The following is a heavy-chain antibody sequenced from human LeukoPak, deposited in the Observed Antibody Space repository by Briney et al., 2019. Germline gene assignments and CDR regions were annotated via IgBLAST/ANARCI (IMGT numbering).Heavy chain of an antibody. CDR1: GYTFTGYY. CDR3: ARGGKTYYDFWSGYWGGNDAFDI. D-gene: IGHD3-3*01. CDR2: INPNSGGT. J-gene: IGHJ3*02. Sequence: ASVKVSCKASGYTFTGYYMHWVRQAPGQGLEWMGWINPNSGGTNYAQKFQGRVTITRNTSISTAYMELSSLRSEDTAVYYCARGGKTYYDFWSGYWGGNDAFDIWGQGTMVTVSS. V-gene: IGHV1-2*02.